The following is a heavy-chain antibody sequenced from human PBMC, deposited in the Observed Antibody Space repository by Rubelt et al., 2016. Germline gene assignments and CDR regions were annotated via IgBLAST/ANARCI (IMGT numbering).Heavy chain of an antibody. CDR1: GFTFSRYA. V-gene: IGHV3-30*04. J-gene: IGHJ4*02. Sequence: GGGVVQPGRSLRLSCAASGFTFSRYAIHWVRQAPGKGLEWVAVISYHGTNKYYADSVKGRCTISRDTSKHTLYLQMNRLRAEDTAVYYCARDENCGGDCYGYWGQGTLVTVSS. CDR2: ISYHGTNK. CDR3: ARDENCGGDCYGY. D-gene: IGHD2-21*01.